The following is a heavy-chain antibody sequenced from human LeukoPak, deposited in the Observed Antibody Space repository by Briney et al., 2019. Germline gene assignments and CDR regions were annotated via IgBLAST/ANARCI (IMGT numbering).Heavy chain of an antibody. CDR2: IYHSGST. CDR1: GGSISSSIW. Sequence: SETLSLTCAVSGGSISSSIWWSWVRQPPGKGLEWIGEIYHSGSTNYNPSLKSRVTISVDKSKNQFSLKLSSVTAADTAVYYCARSPHYGDYVRDAFDIWGQGTMVTVSS. J-gene: IGHJ3*02. V-gene: IGHV4-4*02. D-gene: IGHD4-17*01. CDR3: ARSPHYGDYVRDAFDI.